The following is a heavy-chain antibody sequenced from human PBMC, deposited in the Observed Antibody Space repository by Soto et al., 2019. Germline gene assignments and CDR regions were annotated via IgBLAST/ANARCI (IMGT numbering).Heavy chain of an antibody. D-gene: IGHD6-13*01. CDR2: IKTKTDGGTT. Sequence: GGSLRLSCVASGFTFSNAWMNWVRQAPGKGLEWVGRIKTKTDGGTTDYAAPVKGRFTISRDDSKNTLYLQMNSLKTEDTASYHCARDGIGSSRYLRSDAFDLWGQGTMVTVSS. V-gene: IGHV3-15*01. CDR1: GFTFSNAW. J-gene: IGHJ3*01. CDR3: ARDGIGSSRYLRSDAFDL.